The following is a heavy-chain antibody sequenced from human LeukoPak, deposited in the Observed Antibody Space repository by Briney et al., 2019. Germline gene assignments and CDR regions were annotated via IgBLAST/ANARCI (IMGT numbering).Heavy chain of an antibody. Sequence: GASVKVSCKASGYTFINYGITWVRQAPGQGLEWMGWSSPYNGKTNYAQKLQGRVTMTTDTSTNTAYMDLRSLRSDDTAVYYCARGGIDIVSVPVSNWFDPWGQGTLVTVSS. CDR2: SSPYNGKT. D-gene: IGHD2/OR15-2a*01. J-gene: IGHJ5*02. CDR1: GYTFINYG. V-gene: IGHV1-18*01. CDR3: ARGGIDIVSVPVSNWFDP.